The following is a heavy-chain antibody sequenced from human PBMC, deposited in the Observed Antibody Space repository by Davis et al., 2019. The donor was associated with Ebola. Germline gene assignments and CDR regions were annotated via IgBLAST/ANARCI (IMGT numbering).Heavy chain of an antibody. Sequence: AASVKVSCNASGYTFTGYYIHWVRQAPGQGLEWMGRINPNSGGTDSAQKYQGRVTMTRDTSISTAYMELSRLRSDDTAVYYCARDRGTIAAGGTGWFDPWGQGTLVTVSS. D-gene: IGHD6-13*01. CDR3: ARDRGTIAAGGTGWFDP. J-gene: IGHJ5*02. CDR1: GYTFTGYY. CDR2: INPNSGGT. V-gene: IGHV1-2*06.